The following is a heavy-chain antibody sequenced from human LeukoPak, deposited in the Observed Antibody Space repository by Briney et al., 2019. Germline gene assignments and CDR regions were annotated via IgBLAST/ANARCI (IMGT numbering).Heavy chain of an antibody. Sequence: ASVKVSCKASGYTFTSYGISWVRQAPGQGREGRGWISAYNGNTNYAQKLQGRVTMTTDTSTSTAYMELRSLRSDDTAVYYCARSRGSSTSSYYYYGMDVWGQGTTVTVSS. D-gene: IGHD2-2*01. CDR3: ARSRGSSTSSYYYYGMDV. J-gene: IGHJ6*02. CDR2: ISAYNGNT. V-gene: IGHV1-18*01. CDR1: GYTFTSYG.